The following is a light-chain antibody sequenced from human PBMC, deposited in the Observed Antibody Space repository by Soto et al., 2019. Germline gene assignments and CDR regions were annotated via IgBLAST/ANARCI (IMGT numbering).Light chain of an antibody. CDR1: QSVNSNY. J-gene: IGKJ1*01. Sequence: EIVVTQSPGTLSLSPGERATLSCRSSQSVNSNYLAWYQQKPGQAPRLLIYAASSRAAGFPDRFSGSGSETDFTLTISRLEPEDFAVYYCQQYGGSPWTFGQGTKVDIK. V-gene: IGKV3-20*01. CDR2: AAS. CDR3: QQYGGSPWT.